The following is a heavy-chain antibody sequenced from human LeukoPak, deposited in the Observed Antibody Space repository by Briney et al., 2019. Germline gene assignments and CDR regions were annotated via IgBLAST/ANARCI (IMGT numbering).Heavy chain of an antibody. V-gene: IGHV1-46*01. J-gene: IGHJ5*02. CDR1: GYTFTSYY. CDR3: ASDNCGGDCSIGGVWFDP. CDR2: INPSGGST. Sequence: ASVKVSCKASGYTFTSYYMHWVRQAPGQGLEWMGIINPSGGSTSYAQKFQGRVTITADESTSTAYMELSSLRSEDTAVYYCASDNCGGDCSIGGVWFDPWGQGTLVTVSS. D-gene: IGHD2-21*02.